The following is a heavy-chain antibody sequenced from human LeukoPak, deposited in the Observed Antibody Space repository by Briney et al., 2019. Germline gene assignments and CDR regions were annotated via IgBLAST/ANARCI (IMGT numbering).Heavy chain of an antibody. CDR3: ERVPQGIAAANFDY. D-gene: IGHD6-13*01. CDR2: MNPNSGNT. V-gene: IGHV1-8*03. J-gene: IGHJ4*02. CDR1: GYTFTSYD. Sequence: ASVKVSCKASGYTFTSYDINWVRQATGQGLEWMGWMNPNSGNTGYAQKFQGRVTITRNTSISTAYMELSSLRSEDTAVYYCERVPQGIAAANFDYWGQGTLVTVSS.